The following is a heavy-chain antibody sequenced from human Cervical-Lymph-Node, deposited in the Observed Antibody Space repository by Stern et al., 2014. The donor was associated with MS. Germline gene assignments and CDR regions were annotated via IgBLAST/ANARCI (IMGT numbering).Heavy chain of an antibody. V-gene: IGHV3-33*01. J-gene: IGHJ4*02. Sequence: VHLVESGGGVVQPGRSLRLSCAASGFSFSRYAMHWVRQAPGKGLEWVALIWYDGSNPYYADSVTGRFTISRDNFKNTLYLQMNSLGAEDTAVYYCASAYSSSHYYFDYWGQGTLVTVSS. CDR1: GFSFSRYA. CDR2: IWYDGSNP. CDR3: ASAYSSSHYYFDY. D-gene: IGHD6-13*01.